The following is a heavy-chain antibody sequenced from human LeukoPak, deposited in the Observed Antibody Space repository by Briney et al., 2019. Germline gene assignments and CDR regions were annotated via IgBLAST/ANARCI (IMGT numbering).Heavy chain of an antibody. CDR2: IYHSGST. D-gene: IGHD2-15*01. V-gene: IGHV4-38-2*02. CDR3: ARATTRYCSGGSCYSFSY. CDR1: GGSISSYY. J-gene: IGHJ4*02. Sequence: SETLSLTCTVSGGSISSYYWSWIRQPPGKGLEWIGSIYHSGSTYYNPSLKSRVTISVDTSKNQFSLKLSSVTAADTAVYYCARATTRYCSGGSCYSFSYWGQGTLVTVSS.